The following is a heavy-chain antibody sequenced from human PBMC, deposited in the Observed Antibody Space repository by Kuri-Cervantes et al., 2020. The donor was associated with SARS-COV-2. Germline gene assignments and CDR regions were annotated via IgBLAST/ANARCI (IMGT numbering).Heavy chain of an antibody. J-gene: IGHJ4*02. V-gene: IGHV1-8*03. CDR2: MNPNSGNT. CDR3: ARGWDAPGYFDY. CDR1: GYTFTSYD. Sequence: ASVKVSCKASGYTFTSYDINWVRQATGQGLEWMGWMNPNSGNTGYAQKFQGRVTITRNTSISTAYMELSSLRSEGTAVYYCARGWDAPGYFDYWGQGTLVTVSS. D-gene: IGHD1-26*01.